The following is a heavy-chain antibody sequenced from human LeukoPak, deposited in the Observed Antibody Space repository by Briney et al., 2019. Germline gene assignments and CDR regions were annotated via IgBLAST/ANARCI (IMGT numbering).Heavy chain of an antibody. J-gene: IGHJ4*02. CDR3: ARDLEDDYVWGSYRYTGNFDY. V-gene: IGHV4-39*07. D-gene: IGHD3-16*02. CDR2: IYYSGST. Sequence: WVRQAPGKGLEWIGSIYYSGSTYYNPSLKSRVTISVDTSKNQFSLKLSSVTAADTAVYYCARDLEDDYVWGSYRYTGNFDYWGQGTLVTVSS.